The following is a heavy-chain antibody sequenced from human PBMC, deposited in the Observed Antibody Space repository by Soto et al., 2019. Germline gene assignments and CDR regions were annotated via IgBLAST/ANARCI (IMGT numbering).Heavy chain of an antibody. CDR2: INAGNGNT. V-gene: IGHV1-3*01. Sequence: ASVEVSCKASGYTFTSYAMHWVRQAPGQRLEWMGWINAGNGNTKYSQKFQGRVTITRDTSASTAYMELSSLRSEDTAVYYCARSPYIAMARGVIPVNCFDPWGQGTLVTVSS. CDR1: GYTFTSYA. J-gene: IGHJ5*02. D-gene: IGHD3-10*01. CDR3: ARSPYIAMARGVIPVNCFDP.